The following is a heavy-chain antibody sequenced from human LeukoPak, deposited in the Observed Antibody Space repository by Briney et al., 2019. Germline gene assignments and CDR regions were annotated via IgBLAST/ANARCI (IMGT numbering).Heavy chain of an antibody. J-gene: IGHJ5*02. CDR1: GFSLSTSGVG. CDR2: IYWNDDK. Sequence: KSGPTLVNPTQTLTLTCTFSGFSLSTSGVGVGWIRQPPGKALEWLALIYWNDDKRYSPSLKSRLTITKDTSKNQVVLTMTNMDPVDTATYYCAHALGYYDSSGSPNWFDPWGQGTLVTVSS. V-gene: IGHV2-5*01. D-gene: IGHD3-22*01. CDR3: AHALGYYDSSGSPNWFDP.